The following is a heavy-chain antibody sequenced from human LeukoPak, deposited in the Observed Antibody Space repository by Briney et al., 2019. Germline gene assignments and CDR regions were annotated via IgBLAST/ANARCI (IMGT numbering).Heavy chain of an antibody. D-gene: IGHD2-15*01. CDR3: ARGRLGGGPYSPDFDC. V-gene: IGHV3-30*03. CDR1: VFTFSRHG. Sequence: GGSLRLSCKASVFTFSRHGVHWVRQAPGKGVEWLSVISDDGGNQYYADSVRGRFTISRDNSKNTIYLEMNSLRGDDTAVFYCARGRLGGGPYSPDFDCWGQGTLVTVS. J-gene: IGHJ4*02. CDR2: ISDDGGNQ.